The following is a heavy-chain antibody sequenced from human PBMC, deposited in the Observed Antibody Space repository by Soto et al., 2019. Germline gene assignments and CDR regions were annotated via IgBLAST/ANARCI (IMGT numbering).Heavy chain of an antibody. J-gene: IGHJ4*02. V-gene: IGHV3-23*01. CDR1: GFTFSNYA. CDR2: VGGSGDST. Sequence: EVQLLDSGGGLVQPGGSLRLSCAASGFTFSNYAMSWVRQAPGKGLEWVSGVGGSGDSTYYADSVKGRFTISRDNSKDTLYLQMNSLRAQDTAVYYCAKSPVGYCSGGSCYPPRYFDYWGQGTLVTVSS. CDR3: AKSPVGYCSGGSCYPPRYFDY. D-gene: IGHD2-15*01.